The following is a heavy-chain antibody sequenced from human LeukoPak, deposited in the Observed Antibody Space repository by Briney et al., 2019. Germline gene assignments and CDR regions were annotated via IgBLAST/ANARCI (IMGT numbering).Heavy chain of an antibody. Sequence: SQTLSLTCTVSGGSISSGTYYWSWIRQPPGKGLEWIGYIYHSGSTYYNPSLKSRVTISVDRSKNQFSLKLSSVTAADTAVYYCARDKHGLWYYWGQGTLVTVSS. D-gene: IGHD3-10*01. V-gene: IGHV4-30-2*01. J-gene: IGHJ4*02. CDR3: ARDKHGLWYY. CDR2: IYHSGST. CDR1: GGSISSGTYY.